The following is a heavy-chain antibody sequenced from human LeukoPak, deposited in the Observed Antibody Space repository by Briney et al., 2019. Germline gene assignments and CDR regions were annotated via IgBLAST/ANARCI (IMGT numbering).Heavy chain of an antibody. J-gene: IGHJ4*02. Sequence: VASVKVSCKASGGTFSSYAISWVRQAPGQGLEWMGRIIPIFGTANYAQKFQGRVTITTDESTSTAYMELSSLRSEDTAVYYCARDRGHYDILTGYYTDFDYWGQGTLVTVSS. CDR2: IIPIFGTA. D-gene: IGHD3-9*01. CDR3: ARDRGHYDILTGYYTDFDY. V-gene: IGHV1-69*05. CDR1: GGTFSSYA.